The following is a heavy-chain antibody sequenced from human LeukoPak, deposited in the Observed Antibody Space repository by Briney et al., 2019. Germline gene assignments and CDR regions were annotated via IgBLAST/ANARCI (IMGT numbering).Heavy chain of an antibody. V-gene: IGHV3-30*14. CDR2: ISYDGSNK. CDR3: ARDADAFDI. CDR1: GFTFSSYA. J-gene: IGHJ3*02. Sequence: GGSLRLSCAASGFTFSSYAMHWVRQAPGKGLEWVAVISYDGSNKYYADSVKGRFTISRDNSKNTLYLQMNSLRAEDTAVYYCARDADAFDIWGQGTMVTVSS.